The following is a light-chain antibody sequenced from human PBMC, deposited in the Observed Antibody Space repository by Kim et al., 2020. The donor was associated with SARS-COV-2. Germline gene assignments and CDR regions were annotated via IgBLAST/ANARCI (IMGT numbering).Light chain of an antibody. CDR3: LQLTDYPLT. CDR2: NAS. J-gene: IGKJ4*01. CDR1: QNIRKD. Sequence: ASVEDRVTIACRASQNIRKDLGWYQQEPGKAPKRLMYNASNLQSGVPSRFSGSGSGAEFTLTISSLQPEDFGTYYCLQLTDYPLTFGGGTKVDIK. V-gene: IGKV1-17*01.